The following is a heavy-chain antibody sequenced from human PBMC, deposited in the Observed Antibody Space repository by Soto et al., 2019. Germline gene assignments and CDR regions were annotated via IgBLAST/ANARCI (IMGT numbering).Heavy chain of an antibody. CDR3: AKREGNTYGLFH. V-gene: IGHV3-74*01. CDR1: GFSFSSYW. Sequence: EVQLVASGGGLVQPGGSLRLSCAASGFSFSSYWIHWVRQAPGKGLVWVSRIKTDGSSADYADSVKGRFTISGDNAKNTLYLQTNNLRGEDTAVYFCAKREGNTYGLFHWGQGTLVAVSS. D-gene: IGHD5-18*01. J-gene: IGHJ4*02. CDR2: IKTDGSSA.